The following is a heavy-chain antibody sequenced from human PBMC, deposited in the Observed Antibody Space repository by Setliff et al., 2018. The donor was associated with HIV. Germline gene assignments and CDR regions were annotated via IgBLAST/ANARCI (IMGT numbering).Heavy chain of an antibody. CDR1: GFTFDDFG. CDR3: AREAYDVLTPHAHIDY. J-gene: IGHJ4*02. V-gene: IGHV3-20*04. Sequence: ETLSLSCAASGFTFDDFGMTWVRQRPGKGLEWVSGINWNGAITDYADSVKGRFTISRDNAKNSLHLQMNSLRAEDAAFYYCAREAYDVLTPHAHIDYWGQGVLVTVSS. D-gene: IGHD3-9*01. CDR2: INWNGAIT.